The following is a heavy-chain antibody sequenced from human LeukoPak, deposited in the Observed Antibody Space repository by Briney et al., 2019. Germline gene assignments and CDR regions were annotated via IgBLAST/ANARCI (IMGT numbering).Heavy chain of an antibody. J-gene: IGHJ4*02. V-gene: IGHV3-33*06. CDR1: GFTFSSYG. D-gene: IGHD3-3*01. CDR2: IWYDGSNK. CDR3: AKGPRITIFGVVTTNFDY. Sequence: AGGSLRLSCAASGFTFSSYGMPWVRQAPGKGLEWVAVIWYDGSNKYYADSVKGRFTISRDNSKNTLYLQMNSLRAEDTAVYYCAKGPRITIFGVVTTNFDYWGQGTLVTVSS.